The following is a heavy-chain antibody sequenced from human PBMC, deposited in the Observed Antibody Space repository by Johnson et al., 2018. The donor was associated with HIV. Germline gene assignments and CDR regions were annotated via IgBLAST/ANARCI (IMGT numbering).Heavy chain of an antibody. D-gene: IGHD5-12*01. Sequence: VQLVESGGGVARPGGSLRLSCEASGFSFDEYDMSWVRQAPGKGLEWVSGINWSGGSTGYADSVKGRFTISRDNAKNSMYLEMNSLRAEDTALYYCASVLGRGYSGYDKTDGSKHDGAFDVWGQGTMVTVSS. CDR3: ASVLGRGYSGYDKTDGSKHDGAFDV. CDR2: INWSGGST. V-gene: IGHV3-20*04. CDR1: GFSFDEYD. J-gene: IGHJ3*01.